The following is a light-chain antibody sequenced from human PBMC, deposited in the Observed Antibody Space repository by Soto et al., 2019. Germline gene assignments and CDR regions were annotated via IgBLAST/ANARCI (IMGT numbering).Light chain of an antibody. CDR2: GAS. CDR3: QQYGSAYPWT. CDR1: QSVSSNY. J-gene: IGKJ1*01. V-gene: IGKV3-20*01. Sequence: IVFTQSPGTLSLYTGERATLSCRASQSVSSNYLAWYQQKPGQAPRLLIYGASSRATGIPDRFSGSGSGTDFTLTIRRLEPEDFAVYYCQQYGSAYPWTFGQGTKVDIK.